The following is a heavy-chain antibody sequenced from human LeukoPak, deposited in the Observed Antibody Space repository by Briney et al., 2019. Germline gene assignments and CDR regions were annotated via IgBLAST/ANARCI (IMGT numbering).Heavy chain of an antibody. V-gene: IGHV3-30*02. CDR3: AGWPYDAEPYYFDY. J-gene: IGHJ4*02. Sequence: GGSLRLSCAASGFTFSSYGMHWVRQAPGKGLEWVAFIRYDGSNKYYADSVKGRFTISRDNSKNTLYLQMNSLRAEDTAVYCCAGWPYDAEPYYFDYWGQGTLVTVSS. D-gene: IGHD3-22*01. CDR2: IRYDGSNK. CDR1: GFTFSSYG.